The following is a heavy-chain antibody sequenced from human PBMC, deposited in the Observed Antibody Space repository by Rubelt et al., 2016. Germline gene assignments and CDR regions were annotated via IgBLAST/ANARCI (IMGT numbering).Heavy chain of an antibody. CDR3: ASCEAAPGNFDY. D-gene: IGHD6-25*01. CDR1: GFTFNRCW. CDR2: IKQDGSEE. J-gene: IGHJ4*02. Sequence: EVQLVQSGGGLVQPGRSLRLSCAASGFTFNRCWMSWVRQAPGKGLEWVANIKQDGSEEYYVDSVKGRSTIARDNSKNTLYLQMNSLRPGDTAMYYCASCEAAPGNFDYWGQGTLVAVSS. V-gene: IGHV3-7*01.